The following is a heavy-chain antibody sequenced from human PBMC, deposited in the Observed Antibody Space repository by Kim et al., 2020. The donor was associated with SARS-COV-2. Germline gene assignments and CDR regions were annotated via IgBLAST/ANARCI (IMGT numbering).Heavy chain of an antibody. D-gene: IGHD3-10*01. CDR1: GGSFSGYY. J-gene: IGHJ4*02. CDR3: ARGLGFGGYYFDY. CDR2: INHSGST. V-gene: IGHV4-34*01. Sequence: SETLSLTCAVYGGSFSGYYWSWIRQPPGKGLEWIGEINHSGSTNYNPSLKSRVTISVDTSKNQFSLKLSSVTAADTAVYYCARGLGFGGYYFDYWGQGTLVTVSS.